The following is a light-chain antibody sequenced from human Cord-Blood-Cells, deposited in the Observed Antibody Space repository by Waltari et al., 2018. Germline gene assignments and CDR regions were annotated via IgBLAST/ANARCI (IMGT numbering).Light chain of an antibody. V-gene: IGLV3-19*01. J-gene: IGLJ2*01. CDR1: SLRSYY. Sequence: SSELTQDPAVSVALGQTVRITCHGDSLRSYYASWYQQKPGQAPVLVIYGKNNRPSGIPDRFAGSSSGNTASLTITGAQAEDEADCYCDSRDSSGNHLLFGGGTKLTVL. CDR3: DSRDSSGNHLL. CDR2: GKN.